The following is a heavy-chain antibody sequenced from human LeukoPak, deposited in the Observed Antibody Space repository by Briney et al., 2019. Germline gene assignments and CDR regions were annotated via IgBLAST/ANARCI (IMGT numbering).Heavy chain of an antibody. CDR2: IYYSGST. CDR3: ATPYSGGYQGLDI. D-gene: IGHD1-26*01. J-gene: IGHJ3*02. Sequence: SSETLSLTCTVSGGSISSYYWSWIRQPPGKGLEWIGSIYYSGSTYYNPTLKSRVTIFVDTSKNQFSLKLSSVTAADTAVYYCATPYSGGYQGLDIWGQGTMVTVS. CDR1: GGSISSYY. V-gene: IGHV4-59*05.